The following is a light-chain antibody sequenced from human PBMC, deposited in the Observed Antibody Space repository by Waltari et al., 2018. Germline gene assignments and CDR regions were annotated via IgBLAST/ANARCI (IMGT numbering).Light chain of an antibody. CDR1: IFGTKT. V-gene: IGLV3-21*04. J-gene: IGLJ6*01. CDR3: QVWDMSSECNV. CDR2: YDT. Sequence: SFVLTQPPSVSVAPGETAKITCGGTIFGTKTVHWYQQRPGQAPFLVIFYDTDRPSGIPERFSGSNAGNTATLTSSRVEAGDEADYYCQVWDMSSECNVFGSGTKVTVL.